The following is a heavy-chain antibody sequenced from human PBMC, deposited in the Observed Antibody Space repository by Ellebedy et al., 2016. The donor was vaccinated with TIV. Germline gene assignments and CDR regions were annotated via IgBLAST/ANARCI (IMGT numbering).Heavy chain of an antibody. J-gene: IGHJ3*02. CDR3: ARRGNYLGDAFDM. CDR2: IIGTGSTT. V-gene: IGHV3-48*02. Sequence: GESLKISXAASGFTFDMYSMNWVRQAAGKGLEWISFIIGTGSTTYYADSVRGRFTVSRDNAKNSLYLQMNSLRDEDTALYYCARRGNYLGDAFDMWGHGAAVIVSS. CDR1: GFTFDMYS. D-gene: IGHD1-26*01.